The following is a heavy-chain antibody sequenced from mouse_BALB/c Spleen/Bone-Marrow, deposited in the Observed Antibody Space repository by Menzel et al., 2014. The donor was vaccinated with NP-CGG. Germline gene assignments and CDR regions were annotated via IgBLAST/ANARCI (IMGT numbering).Heavy chain of an antibody. J-gene: IGHJ2*01. CDR1: GFTFSSFG. D-gene: IGHD4-1*01. V-gene: IGHV5-17*02. CDR2: ISSGSGTI. CDR3: ARGGNWEDFDY. Sequence: DVHLVESGGGLVQPGGSRKLSRAASGFTFSSFGMRWVRQAPERGLEWVAYISSGSGTIFYADTVKGRFTISRDNPKNTLFLQMTSLRSEDSAMYYCARGGNWEDFDYWGQGTTLTVSS.